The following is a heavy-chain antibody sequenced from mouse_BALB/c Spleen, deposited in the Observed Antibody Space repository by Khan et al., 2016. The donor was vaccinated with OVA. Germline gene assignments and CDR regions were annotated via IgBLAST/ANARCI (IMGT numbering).Heavy chain of an antibody. Sequence: EVQLVESGPGLVKPSQSLSLTCTVTGYSITGDYAWNWIRQCPGNKLEWMGDISYSGSTSYNPSLKSRISITRDTSKNQFFLQLNSVTTEDTATYYCAYDYDEEFAYWGQGTLVTVSA. CDR3: AYDYDEEFAY. J-gene: IGHJ3*01. CDR2: ISYSGST. CDR1: GYSITGDYA. D-gene: IGHD2-4*01. V-gene: IGHV3-2*02.